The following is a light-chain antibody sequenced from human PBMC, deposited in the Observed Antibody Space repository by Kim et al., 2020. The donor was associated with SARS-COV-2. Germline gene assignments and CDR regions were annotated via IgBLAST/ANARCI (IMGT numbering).Light chain of an antibody. CDR2: GNT. J-gene: IGLJ2*01. Sequence: VTISCNGSSSNIGAGYGVHWYQQLPGTAPKLLIYGNTNRPSGVPDRFSGSKSGTSASLAITGLQAEDEADYYCQSYDSSLSGSRVFGGGTKLTVL. CDR3: QSYDSSLSGSRV. V-gene: IGLV1-40*01. CDR1: SSNIGAGYG.